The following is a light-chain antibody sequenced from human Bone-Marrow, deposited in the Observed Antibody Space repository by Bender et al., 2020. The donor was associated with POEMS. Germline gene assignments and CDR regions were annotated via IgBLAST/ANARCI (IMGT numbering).Light chain of an antibody. J-gene: IGLJ3*02. Sequence: QSALTQPPSVSGSPGQSVTISCTGTSSDVGDYDYVSWYQQHPGEAPKLMIYDVDSRPLGISNRFSGSKSGNTASLTISGLQAEDEGDYFCSSYTSRNTVMFGGGTKLTV. CDR3: SSYTSRNTVM. CDR2: DVD. CDR1: SSDVGDYDY. V-gene: IGLV2-14*01.